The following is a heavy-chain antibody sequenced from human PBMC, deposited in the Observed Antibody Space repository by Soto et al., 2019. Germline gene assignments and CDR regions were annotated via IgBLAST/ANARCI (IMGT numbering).Heavy chain of an antibody. CDR3: ARDGRYCTSISCYGQDAFDF. CDR2: INAGDGKT. D-gene: IGHD2-2*01. J-gene: IGHJ3*01. CDR1: GYVFTNYA. V-gene: IGHV1-3*01. Sequence: ASVKVSCKASGYVFTNYAMHWVRQAPGQRLEWMGWINAGDGKTQLSQKLQDRVTITRDTSATTAYMELSSLRSEDTAVYYCARDGRYCTSISCYGQDAFDFWGQGTMVTVSS.